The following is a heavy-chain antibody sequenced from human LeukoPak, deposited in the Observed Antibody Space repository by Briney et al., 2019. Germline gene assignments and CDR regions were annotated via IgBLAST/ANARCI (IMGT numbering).Heavy chain of an antibody. Sequence: SETLSLTCTVSGGSISSTTHDWGWVRQPPGKGLEWIGRIYYSGNTYYNPSLQSRVTISIDTSKNQFSLKLSSVTDADTAVYYCARVRRSLNWFDSWGQGTLVTVSS. V-gene: IGHV4-39*01. CDR2: IYYSGNT. D-gene: IGHD3-3*01. J-gene: IGHJ5*01. CDR3: ARVRRSLNWFDS. CDR1: GGSISSTTHD.